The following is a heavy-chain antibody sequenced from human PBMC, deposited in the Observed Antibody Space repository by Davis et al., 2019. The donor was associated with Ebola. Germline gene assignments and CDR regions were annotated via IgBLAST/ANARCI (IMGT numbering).Heavy chain of an antibody. CDR1: GGFIRSFF. CDR3: ARHALVSNWFDP. Sequence: MPSETLSLTCTVSGGFIRSFFWSWIRQPPGKGLEWIGYIYYTGSTNYNPSLKSRVTISVDKSKNQFSLRLSSVTAADTAVYYCARHALVSNWFDPWGQGTLVTASS. D-gene: IGHD6-13*01. J-gene: IGHJ5*02. CDR2: IYYTGST. V-gene: IGHV4-59*01.